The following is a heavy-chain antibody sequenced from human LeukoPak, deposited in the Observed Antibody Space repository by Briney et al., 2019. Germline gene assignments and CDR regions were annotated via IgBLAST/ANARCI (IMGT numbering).Heavy chain of an antibody. CDR2: IWSDGTNQ. Sequence: PGTSLRLSCAASGFTFRSYGMHWVRQAPGKGLEWVALIWSDGTNQYYADSVKGRFTISRDNSKNTLYLQINSLRAEDTAVYYCARDVGGSDGYFDYWGQGTLVTVSS. V-gene: IGHV3-33*01. D-gene: IGHD1-26*01. CDR3: ARDVGGSDGYFDY. J-gene: IGHJ4*02. CDR1: GFTFRSYG.